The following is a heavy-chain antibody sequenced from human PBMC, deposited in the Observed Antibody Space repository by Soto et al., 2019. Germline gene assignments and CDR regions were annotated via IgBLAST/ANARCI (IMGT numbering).Heavy chain of an antibody. CDR1: GGTFSSYT. J-gene: IGHJ4*02. CDR2: IIPILGIA. CDR3: ARYPIDSGYDLGTY. Sequence: QVQLVLSGAEVKKPGSSVKVSCKASGGTFSSYTISWVRQAPGQGLEWMGRIIPILGIANYAQKFQGRVTITADKSTSTAYMELSSLGSEDTAVYYCARYPIDSGYDLGTYWGQGTLVTVSS. V-gene: IGHV1-69*02. D-gene: IGHD5-12*01.